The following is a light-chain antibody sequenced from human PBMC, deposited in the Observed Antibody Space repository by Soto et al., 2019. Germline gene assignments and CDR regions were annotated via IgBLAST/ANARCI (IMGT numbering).Light chain of an antibody. Sequence: EIVMTQSPATLYVSPGERVTLSCRASQSVSSNLAWYQQKPGQPPRLLIYAVFTRATGVPARFSASGSGTEFTLAISSLQSEDFAVYYCQQYKNWPLTFGGGTRVEIK. J-gene: IGKJ4*01. CDR1: QSVSSN. V-gene: IGKV3-15*01. CDR2: AVF. CDR3: QQYKNWPLT.